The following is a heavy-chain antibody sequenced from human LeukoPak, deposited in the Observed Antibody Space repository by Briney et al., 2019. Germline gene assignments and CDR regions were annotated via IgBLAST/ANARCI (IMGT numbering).Heavy chain of an antibody. CDR3: ARSSSGAFDI. V-gene: IGHV3-7*01. CDR2: IKQDGSEK. CDR1: GFTSSSYW. Sequence: GGSMRLSCAAAGFTSSSYWMSWVRQAPGKGLEWVANIKQDGSEKYYVDSVKGRFTISRDNAKNSLYLQMNSLRAEDTAVYYCARSSSGAFDIWGQGTMVTVSS. J-gene: IGHJ3*02. D-gene: IGHD2-2*01.